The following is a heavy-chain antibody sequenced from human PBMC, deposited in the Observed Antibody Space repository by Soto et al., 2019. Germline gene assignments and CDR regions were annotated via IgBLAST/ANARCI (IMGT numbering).Heavy chain of an antibody. D-gene: IGHD4-17*01. V-gene: IGHV3-48*01. J-gene: IGHJ4*02. CDR2: IGSSSSTM. CDR3: ARDSRHGDYLL. CDR1: GFTFSTYS. Sequence: GGSLRLSCAACGFTFSTYSMNWVRQAPGKGLEWVSYIGSSSSTMXXADSVKGRXTMSRENAKNAXYLQMXSLGAEDTGVYHCARDSRHGDYLLWVQGTRFTVSS.